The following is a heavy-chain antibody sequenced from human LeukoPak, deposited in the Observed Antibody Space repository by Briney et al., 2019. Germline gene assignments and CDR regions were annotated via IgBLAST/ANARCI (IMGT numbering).Heavy chain of an antibody. J-gene: IGHJ3*02. V-gene: IGHV4-38-2*01. Sequence: PSETLSLTCAVSGYSISSGYYWGWIRQPPGKGLEWIGSIYHSGSTYYNPSLKSRVTISVDTSKNQFSLKLSSVTAADTAVYCCARRTVTTNADAFDIWGQGTMVTVSS. CDR2: IYHSGST. D-gene: IGHD4-17*01. CDR3: ARRTVTTNADAFDI. CDR1: GYSISSGYY.